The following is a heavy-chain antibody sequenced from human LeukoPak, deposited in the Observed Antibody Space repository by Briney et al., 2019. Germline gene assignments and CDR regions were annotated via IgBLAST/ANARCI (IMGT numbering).Heavy chain of an antibody. CDR2: ISRSGGST. D-gene: IGHD3-3*01. CDR1: GFTFSNFA. V-gene: IGHV3-23*01. CDR3: ARGRTYYDFWSGRPFDY. Sequence: PGGSLRLSCGASGFTFSNFAMRWVRQARGKGREWGSAISRSGGSTYYADSVKGRFTISRDNSKNTLYLQMNSLRPEDTAVYYCARGRTYYDFWSGRPFDYWGQGTLVTVSS. J-gene: IGHJ4*02.